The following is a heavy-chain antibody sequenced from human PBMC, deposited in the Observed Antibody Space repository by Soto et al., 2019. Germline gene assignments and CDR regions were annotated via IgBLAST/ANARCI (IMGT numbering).Heavy chain of an antibody. CDR2: IGTAGDT. CDR3: ARGDFWSGYLVYYY. Sequence: EVQLVESGGGLVQPGGSLRLSCAASGFTFSSYDMHWVRQATGKGLEWVSAIGTAGDTYYPVSVKGRFTISRENAKNSLYLQMNSLRAGDTAVYYCARGDFWSGYLVYYYWGQGTLVTVSS. CDR1: GFTFSSYD. V-gene: IGHV3-13*01. D-gene: IGHD3-3*01. J-gene: IGHJ4*02.